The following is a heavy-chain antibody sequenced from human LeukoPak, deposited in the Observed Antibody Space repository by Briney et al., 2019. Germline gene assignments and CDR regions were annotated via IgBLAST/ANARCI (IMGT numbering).Heavy chain of an antibody. CDR3: AGSYYPRGYYYYMDV. V-gene: IGHV3-48*03. Sequence: GGSLRLSCAASGFTFSSYEMNWVRQAPGEGLEWVSYISSSGSTIYYADSVKGRFTISRDNAKNSLYLQMNSLRAEDTAVYYCAGSYYPRGYYYYMDVWGRGTTVTISS. CDR2: ISSSGSTI. CDR1: GFTFSSYE. D-gene: IGHD3-10*01. J-gene: IGHJ6*03.